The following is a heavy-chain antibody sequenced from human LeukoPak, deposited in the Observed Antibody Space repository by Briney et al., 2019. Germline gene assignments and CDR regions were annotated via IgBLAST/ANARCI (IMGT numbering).Heavy chain of an antibody. Sequence: PGGTLRLSCAASGFTFSSYGTSWVRQAPGKGLEWVSAISGSGGSTYYADSVKGRFTISRDNSKNTLYLQMNSLRAEDTAVYYCAKDPDKAAAGRDYWGQGTLVTVSS. CDR2: ISGSGGST. CDR3: AKDPDKAAAGRDY. CDR1: GFTFSSYG. D-gene: IGHD6-13*01. V-gene: IGHV3-23*01. J-gene: IGHJ4*02.